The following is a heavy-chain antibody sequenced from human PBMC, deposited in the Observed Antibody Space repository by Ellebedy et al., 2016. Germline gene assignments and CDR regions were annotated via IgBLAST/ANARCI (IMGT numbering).Heavy chain of an antibody. CDR1: GLTFTGYY. V-gene: IGHV1-46*01. CDR3: ARTNVVGVTIFDY. Sequence: ASVKVSCKASGLTFTGYYVHWVRQAPGQGLEWMGIINPSGGSATYAQKFQGRVTMTRDTATSTVYMELSSLRSEDTAVYYCARTNVVGVTIFDYWGQGTLVIVSS. J-gene: IGHJ4*02. D-gene: IGHD1-26*01. CDR2: INPSGGSA.